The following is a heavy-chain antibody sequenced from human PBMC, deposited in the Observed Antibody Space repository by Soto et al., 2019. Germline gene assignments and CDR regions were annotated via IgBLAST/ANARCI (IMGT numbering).Heavy chain of an antibody. CDR3: ARDPGISSGWYYFDY. Sequence: EVHLVESGGGLXXSGGSXXLSCAASGFXXXXXWMTXXXQAPGKGLEWVASVKQDGSEIYYGDSVKGRFTISRDNAKNSLFLQLNSLRAEDTAMYYCARDPGISSGWYYFDYWGQGTLVTVSS. CDR1: GFXXXXXW. D-gene: IGHD6-19*01. V-gene: IGHV3-7*05. CDR2: VKQDGSEI. J-gene: IGHJ4*02.